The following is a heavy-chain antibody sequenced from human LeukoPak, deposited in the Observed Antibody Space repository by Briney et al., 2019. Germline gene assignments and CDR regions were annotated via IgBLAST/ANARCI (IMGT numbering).Heavy chain of an antibody. J-gene: IGHJ4*02. CDR1: GGSFSDYF. CDR2: INHRGST. V-gene: IGHV4-34*01. CDR3: STRGD. Sequence: PSETLSLTCAVYGGSFSDYFWSWIRQPPGKGLEWIGEINHRGSTNYNPSLKSRVTISVDKSKNQFSLKVTSVTAADTAVYYCSTRGDWGQGTLVTVSS.